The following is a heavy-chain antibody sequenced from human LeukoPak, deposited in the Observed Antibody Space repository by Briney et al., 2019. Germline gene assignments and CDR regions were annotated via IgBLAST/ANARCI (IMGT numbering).Heavy chain of an antibody. CDR2: ISYDGSNQ. D-gene: IGHD3-22*01. CDR3: ARDQYYDSSGYYWSDY. J-gene: IGHJ4*02. V-gene: IGHV3-30*03. Sequence: PGGSLRLSCAASGFTFSNFGIHWVRQAPGKGLEWVALISYDGSNQYYADSVKGRFTISRDNSKNTLYLQMNSLRAEDTAVYYCARDQYYDSSGYYWSDYWAQGTLVTVSS. CDR1: GFTFSNFG.